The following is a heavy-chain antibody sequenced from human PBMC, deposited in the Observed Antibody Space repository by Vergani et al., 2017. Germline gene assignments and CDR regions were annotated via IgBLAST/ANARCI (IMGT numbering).Heavy chain of an antibody. V-gene: IGHV4-59*01. J-gene: IGHJ6*03. CDR3: ARRSDYYGSGSYFYYYYYMDV. D-gene: IGHD3-10*01. CDR1: GGPISSYY. Sequence: QVQLQESGPGLVKPSETLSLTCTVSGGPISSYYWSWIRQPPGKGLEWIGYIYYSGSTNYNPSLKSRVTISVDTSKNQFSLKLSSVTAADTAVYYCARRSDYYGSGSYFYYYYYMDVWGKGTTVTVSS. CDR2: IYYSGST.